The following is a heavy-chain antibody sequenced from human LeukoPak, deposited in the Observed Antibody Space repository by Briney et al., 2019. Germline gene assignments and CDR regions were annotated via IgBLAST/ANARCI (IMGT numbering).Heavy chain of an antibody. Sequence: SETLSLTCTVSGSSISSSSYYWGWIRQPPGKGLEWIGSIYYSGSTYYNPSLKSRVTISVDTSKNQFSLKLSSVTAADTAVYYCARVSGNWFDPWGQGTLVTVSS. CDR1: GSSISSSSYY. CDR3: ARVSGNWFDP. J-gene: IGHJ5*02. V-gene: IGHV4-39*01. D-gene: IGHD3-10*01. CDR2: IYYSGST.